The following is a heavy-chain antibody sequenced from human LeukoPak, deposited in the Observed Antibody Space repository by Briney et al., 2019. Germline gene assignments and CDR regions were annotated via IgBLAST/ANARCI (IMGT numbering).Heavy chain of an antibody. J-gene: IGHJ4*02. D-gene: IGHD3-10*01. CDR2: ISYSGST. CDR3: ERETPDYGSGSYYD. CDR1: GGFISSYY. V-gene: IGHV4-59*01. Sequence: SETLSLTCTVSGGFISSYYWSWVRQPPGKGLEWIGYISYSGSTNYNPSLKSRVTISVDTSKNQFSLKLSSVTPADTAVYYCERETPDYGSGSYYDWGQGTLVTVSS.